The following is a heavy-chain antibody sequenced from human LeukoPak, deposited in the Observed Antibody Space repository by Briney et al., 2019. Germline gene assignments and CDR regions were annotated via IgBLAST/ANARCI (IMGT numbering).Heavy chain of an antibody. CDR2: INAGNGDT. CDR3: ARDRAPKTVTSEVDAFDI. CDR1: GYTFTGYY. Sequence: ASVKVSCRASGYTFTGYYMHWVRQAPGQRLEWMGWINAGNGDTKYSQEFQGRLTITRDTSATTAYMELSSLTSEDMAVYYCARDRAPKTVTSEVDAFDIWGQRTMVTVSS. D-gene: IGHD4-17*01. V-gene: IGHV1-3*03. J-gene: IGHJ3*02.